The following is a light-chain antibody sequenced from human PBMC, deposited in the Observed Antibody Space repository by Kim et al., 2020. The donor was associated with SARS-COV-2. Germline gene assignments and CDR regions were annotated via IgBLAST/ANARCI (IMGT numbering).Light chain of an antibody. J-gene: IGKJ4*01. CDR2: EAS. V-gene: IGKV1-5*03. CDR1: QSISSW. CDR3: QQYNSYPLT. Sequence: ASVGDRVTITCRASQSISSWLAWYQQKPGKVPKLLIHEASRLESGVPSRFSGSASGTEFTLTISSLQPDDFATYYCQQYNSYPLTFGGGTKVEIK.